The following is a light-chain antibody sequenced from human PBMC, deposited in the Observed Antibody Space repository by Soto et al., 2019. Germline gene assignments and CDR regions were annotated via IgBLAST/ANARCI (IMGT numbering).Light chain of an antibody. Sequence: EIVMTQSPPTLSVSPGGRATRSCRASQSISGALAWYQQKPGQAPRLLIYGASTRATGIPARFSGSGSGTDFTLTISSLEPEDFAVYYCQQRSDWPPPTFGQGTRLEI. CDR1: QSISGA. CDR2: GAS. CDR3: QQRSDWPPPT. J-gene: IGKJ5*01. V-gene: IGKV3-11*01.